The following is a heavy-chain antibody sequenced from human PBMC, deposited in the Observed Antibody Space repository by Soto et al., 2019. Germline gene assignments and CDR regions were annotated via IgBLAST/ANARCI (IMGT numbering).Heavy chain of an antibody. CDR2: IIPIFGTA. D-gene: IGHD5-18*01. V-gene: IGHV1-69*12. Sequence: QVQLVQSGAEVKKPGSSVKVSCKSSGGTFSSYAISWVRQAPGQGLEWMGGIIPIFGTADYAQKFQGRVTITADESTSTAYMELSSLRSEDTAVYYCASSAMDHYYFGMDVWGQGTTVTVSS. J-gene: IGHJ6*02. CDR1: GGTFSSYA. CDR3: ASSAMDHYYFGMDV.